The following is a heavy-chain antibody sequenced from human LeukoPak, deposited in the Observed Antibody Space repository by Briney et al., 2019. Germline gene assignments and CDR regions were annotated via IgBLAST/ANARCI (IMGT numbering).Heavy chain of an antibody. CDR2: VRPFNGNT. V-gene: IGHV1-18*01. CDR3: SRRGGSSSHSDF. CDR1: GSTFSSYG. D-gene: IGHD1-26*01. Sequence: ASVKLSCKASGSTFSSYGIIWVRQAPGHGLQWMGWVRPFNGNTDYAPKLQGRVAMTTDKSTTTAYMVQRSPTSDDTAVFYCSRRGGSSSHSDFWGQGNLVTVFS. J-gene: IGHJ4*02.